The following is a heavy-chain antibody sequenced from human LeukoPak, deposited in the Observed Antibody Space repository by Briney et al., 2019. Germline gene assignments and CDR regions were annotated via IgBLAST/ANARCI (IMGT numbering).Heavy chain of an antibody. CDR3: ARPSYSSSWYED. D-gene: IGHD6-13*01. Sequence: GESLKISCKGSGYSFTTYWIGWVRQMPGKGLEWMGIIYPGDSDTRYSPSFQGQVTISADKSINTAYPQWSSLKASDTAMYYCARPSYSSSWYEDWGQGTLVTVSS. CDR1: GYSFTTYW. CDR2: IYPGDSDT. J-gene: IGHJ4*02. V-gene: IGHV5-51*01.